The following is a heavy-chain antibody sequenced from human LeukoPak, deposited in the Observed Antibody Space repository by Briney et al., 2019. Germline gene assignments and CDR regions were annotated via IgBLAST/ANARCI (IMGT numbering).Heavy chain of an antibody. J-gene: IGHJ4*02. CDR1: GGSISSSSYY. CDR3: ARYEYFDY. Sequence: PSETLSLTCTVSGGSISSSSYYWGWIRQPPGKGLEWIGSIYYGGSTYYNPSLKSRVTISVDTSKNQFSLKLSSVTAADTAVYYCARYEYFDYWGQGTLVTVSS. D-gene: IGHD3-3*01. CDR2: IYYGGST. V-gene: IGHV4-39*01.